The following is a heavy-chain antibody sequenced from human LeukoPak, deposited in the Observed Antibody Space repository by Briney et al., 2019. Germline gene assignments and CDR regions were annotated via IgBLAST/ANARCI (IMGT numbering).Heavy chain of an antibody. V-gene: IGHV3-33*01. CDR2: IWSDGSNK. CDR3: ARDIGYFDH. CDR1: EFAFSSYG. Sequence: GRSLRLSCAASEFAFSSYGMHWGRQAPAKGLEWVAVIWSDGSNKYYADSVKGRFTISRGNSKNTLYLQMNSLRDDDTAVYYCARDIGYFDHWGQGTLVTVSS. D-gene: IGHD1-26*01. J-gene: IGHJ4*02.